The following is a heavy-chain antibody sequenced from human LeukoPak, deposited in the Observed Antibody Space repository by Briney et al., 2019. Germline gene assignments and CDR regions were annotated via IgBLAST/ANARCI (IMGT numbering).Heavy chain of an antibody. CDR2: MYPGDSYT. CDR1: ANSFTSQW. CDR3: GSGERSYHFDN. J-gene: IGHJ4*02. Sequence: GESLKISCKGSANSFTSQWIGWVRQVPGKGLEWMGIMYPGDSYTRYSPSFEGHVTISADKSITTAYLKWSSLKASDTAMYYCGSGERSYHFDNWGQGSLVTVSS. V-gene: IGHV5-51*01. D-gene: IGHD1-26*01.